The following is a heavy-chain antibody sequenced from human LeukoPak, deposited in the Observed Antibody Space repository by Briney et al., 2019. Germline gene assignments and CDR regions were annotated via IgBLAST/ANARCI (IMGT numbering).Heavy chain of an antibody. CDR1: SGTISSSSYF. J-gene: IGHJ5*02. V-gene: IGHV4-39*07. CDR3: ARDGRRLMTRRLANWFDP. D-gene: IGHD3-16*01. CDR2: IYYTGST. Sequence: PSETLSLTCTVSSGTISSSSYFWGWIRQPPGNGLEWIGNIYYTGSTYYNPSLKSRVTISVDTSKNQFSLKLSSVTAADTAVYYCARDGRRLMTRRLANWFDPWGQGTLVTVSS.